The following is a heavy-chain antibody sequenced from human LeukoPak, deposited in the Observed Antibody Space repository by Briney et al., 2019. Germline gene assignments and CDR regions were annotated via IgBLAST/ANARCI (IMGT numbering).Heavy chain of an antibody. Sequence: PGGSLRLSCAASGFTFSSYWMSWVRQAPGKGLEWVANIKQDGSEKYYVDSVKGRFTISRDNAENSLYLQMNSLRAEDTAVYYCARDGPYSSTYFYYFDYWGQGTLVTVSS. CDR2: IKQDGSEK. CDR3: ARDGPYSSTYFYYFDY. D-gene: IGHD6-13*01. CDR1: GFTFSSYW. J-gene: IGHJ4*02. V-gene: IGHV3-7*01.